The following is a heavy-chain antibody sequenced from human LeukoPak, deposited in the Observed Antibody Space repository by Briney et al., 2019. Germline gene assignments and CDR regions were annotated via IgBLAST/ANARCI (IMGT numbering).Heavy chain of an antibody. D-gene: IGHD2-21*01. J-gene: IGHJ4*02. CDR1: RDSINDYF. Sequence: SETLSLTCTVSRDSINDYFWTWIRQPPGKGLEWIGYVSHFGNANYSPSLKTRVTISVDTSKNQFSLRLTSVTAADTAVYYCARDGEGIDYWGQGTLVTVSS. CDR2: VSHFGNA. CDR3: ARDGEGIDY. V-gene: IGHV4-59*01.